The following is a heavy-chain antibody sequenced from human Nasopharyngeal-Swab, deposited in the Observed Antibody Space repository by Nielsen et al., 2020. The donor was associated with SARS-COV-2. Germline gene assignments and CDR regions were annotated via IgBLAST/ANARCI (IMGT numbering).Heavy chain of an antibody. Sequence: RQAPGNGLEWIAYIYYSGSTYYNPSLKSRVTISVDTSKNQFSLKLSSVTAADTAVYYCARIAAAGIFDYWGQGTLVTVSS. CDR2: IYYSGST. D-gene: IGHD6-13*01. CDR3: ARIAAAGIFDY. J-gene: IGHJ4*02. V-gene: IGHV4-31*02.